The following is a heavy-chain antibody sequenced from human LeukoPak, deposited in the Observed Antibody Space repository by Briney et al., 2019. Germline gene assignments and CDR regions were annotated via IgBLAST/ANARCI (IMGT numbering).Heavy chain of an antibody. CDR1: GFSFSNYA. D-gene: IGHD3-22*01. J-gene: IGHJ4*02. CDR2: ISGSGGST. V-gene: IGHV3-23*01. Sequence: GGSLRLSCVPSGFSFSNYAMSWVRQAPGKGLEWVSSISGSGGSTHYADSVKGRFTISRDNSKNTLYLQMNSLRAEDTAVYYCAKDTGVFYDSSGYYGYFDYWGQGTLVTVSS. CDR3: AKDTGVFYDSSGYYGYFDY.